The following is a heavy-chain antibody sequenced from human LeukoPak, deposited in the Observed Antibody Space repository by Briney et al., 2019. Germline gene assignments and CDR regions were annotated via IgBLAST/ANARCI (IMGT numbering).Heavy chain of an antibody. CDR1: GFTFSNYV. V-gene: IGHV3-23*01. Sequence: GGSLRLSCAASGFTFSNYVMSWVRQAPGKGLEWVSGISGSGGGTYYTDSVKGRFTISRDNSKNTLYLQMNSLRAEDTAIYYCAKRDTTYWGQGTLVTVSS. CDR3: AKRDTTY. CDR2: ISGSGGGT. D-gene: IGHD1-26*01. J-gene: IGHJ4*02.